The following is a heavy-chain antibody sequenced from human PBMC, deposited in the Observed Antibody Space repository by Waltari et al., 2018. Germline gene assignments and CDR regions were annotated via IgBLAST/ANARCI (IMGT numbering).Heavy chain of an antibody. Sequence: QVQLQQWGATLLKPSETLSLTCAVYGASLSDYFWTWIRQSPGKGLELIGENSLKDVTYYNPSLESRVSVHLDTSKNQFDLRLESVTAADTAIYYCARGPRDKWLGRYSGEYFHHWGPGTLVSVSA. V-gene: IGHV4-34*02. CDR3: ARGPRDKWLGRYSGEYFHH. CDR1: GASLSDYF. D-gene: IGHD6-19*01. CDR2: NSLKDVT. J-gene: IGHJ1*01.